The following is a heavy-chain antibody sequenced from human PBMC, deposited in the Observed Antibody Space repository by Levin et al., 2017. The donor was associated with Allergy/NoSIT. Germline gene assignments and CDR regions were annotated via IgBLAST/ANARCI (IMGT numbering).Heavy chain of an antibody. J-gene: IGHJ4*02. CDR1: GFTLSGYW. V-gene: IGHV3-74*03. Sequence: GGSLRLSCAASGFTLSGYWMHWVRQAPGKVLVWVSRLNSGGSITTYADSVKGRFTISRDNAKNTLYLQMNNLRPEDTAVYYCARRQGDCSGGTCYFDYWGQGSLVIVSS. D-gene: IGHD2-15*01. CDR3: ARRQGDCSGGTCYFDY. CDR2: LNSGGSIT.